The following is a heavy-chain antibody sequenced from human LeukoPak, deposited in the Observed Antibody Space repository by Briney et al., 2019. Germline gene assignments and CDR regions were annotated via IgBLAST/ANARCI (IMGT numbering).Heavy chain of an antibody. CDR3: VRDFDWGPDY. CDR2: INGKSGAT. Sequence: GASVKVSCKASGFTLTDHYLHWVRQVPGQGLEWMGWINGKSGATFYAQKFQGRVTVTRDTSISTMYLEVNSLTTDDTAVYYCVRDFDWGPDYWGQGTLVAVSS. D-gene: IGHD3-9*01. V-gene: IGHV1-2*02. CDR1: GFTLTDHY. J-gene: IGHJ4*02.